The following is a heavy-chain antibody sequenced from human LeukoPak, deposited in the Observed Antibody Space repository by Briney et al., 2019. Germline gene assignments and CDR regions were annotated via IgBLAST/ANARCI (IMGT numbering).Heavy chain of an antibody. CDR1: GYSISSGYY. CDR2: IYHSGST. CDR3: ATVTPRAYIGY. Sequence: PSETLSLTCTVSGYSISSGYYWGWIRQPPGKGLEWIGSIYHSGSTYYNPSLKSRVTISVDTSKNQFSLKLSSVTAADTAVYYCATVTPRAYIGYWGQGILVTVSS. V-gene: IGHV4-38-2*02. J-gene: IGHJ4*02. D-gene: IGHD5-12*01.